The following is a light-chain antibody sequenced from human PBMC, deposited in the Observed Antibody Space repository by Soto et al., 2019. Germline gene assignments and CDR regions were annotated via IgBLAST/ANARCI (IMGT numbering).Light chain of an antibody. J-gene: IGKJ1*01. V-gene: IGKV1-6*01. Sequence: IQMTQSPSSLSASVGDRVTITCRASQAIRDDLAWYQQKPGKAPNLLIYAASNLQSGVPSRFSGSGSGTDFTLTISSLQPEDFATYYCLQDYTYPRTFGQGTRVDI. CDR2: AAS. CDR3: LQDYTYPRT. CDR1: QAIRDD.